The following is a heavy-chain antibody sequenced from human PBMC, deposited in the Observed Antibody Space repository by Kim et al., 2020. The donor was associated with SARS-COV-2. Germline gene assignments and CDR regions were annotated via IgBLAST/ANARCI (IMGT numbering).Heavy chain of an antibody. J-gene: IGHJ6*02. Sequence: GRFTISRDNAKNTLYLQMNRLRAEDTAVYYCARGGYVWGSYRYNNYYGMDVWGQGTTVTVSS. D-gene: IGHD3-16*02. V-gene: IGHV3-74*01. CDR3: ARGGYVWGSYRYNNYYGMDV.